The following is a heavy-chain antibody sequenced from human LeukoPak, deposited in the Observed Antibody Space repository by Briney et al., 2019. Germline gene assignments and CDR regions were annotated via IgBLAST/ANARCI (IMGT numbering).Heavy chain of an antibody. Sequence: GASVKVSCKASGDTFSGYYVHWVRQAPGQGLEWMGWMNPKSGGTNYAQKFQGRVTMTREMPISTAYMELSRLRSDDTAVYYCAEMADGAFGVWGQGTMVTVSS. J-gene: IGHJ3*01. D-gene: IGHD2-8*01. CDR1: GDTFSGYY. CDR2: MNPKSGGT. V-gene: IGHV1-2*02. CDR3: AEMADGAFGV.